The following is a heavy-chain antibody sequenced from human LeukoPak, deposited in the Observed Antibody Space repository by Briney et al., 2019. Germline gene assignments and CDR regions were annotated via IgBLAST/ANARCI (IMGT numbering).Heavy chain of an antibody. D-gene: IGHD3-16*02. CDR3: ARNRASLDY. CDR1: GFTFSNFG. V-gene: IGHV3-7*05. Sequence: GGPLRLSCAASGFTFSNFGMTWVRQAPGKGLEWVANIKEDGSEIYYLDSVKGRFTISRDSAKNSLYLQMNSLRADDTAVYYWARNRASLDYWGQGTLVTVSS. CDR2: IKEDGSEI. J-gene: IGHJ4*02.